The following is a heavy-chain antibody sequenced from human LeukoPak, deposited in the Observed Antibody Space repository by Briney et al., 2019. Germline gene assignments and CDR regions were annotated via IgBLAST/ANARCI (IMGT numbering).Heavy chain of an antibody. CDR2: IYSGGST. CDR3: ASRNYYDSSGLLDY. V-gene: IGHV3-53*01. Sequence: GGSLRLSCAASGFTVSSNYMSWVRQAPGKGLEWVSVIYSGGSTYYADSVKGRFTISRDNSKNTLYLQMNSLRAEDTAVYYCASRNYYDSSGLLDYWGQGTLVTVSS. D-gene: IGHD3-22*01. CDR1: GFTVSSNY. J-gene: IGHJ4*02.